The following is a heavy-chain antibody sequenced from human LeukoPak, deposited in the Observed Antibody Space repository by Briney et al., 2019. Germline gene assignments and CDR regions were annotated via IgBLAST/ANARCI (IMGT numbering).Heavy chain of an antibody. V-gene: IGHV3-23*01. D-gene: IGHD6-6*01. Sequence: GVSLRLSCAASGFIFSNYLMTWVRQAPGKGLDWVSSITHDAETTLYADSVKGRFTISRDNSKNTLYLQMNSLRDADTAIYYCAKVGSLRGTSSPDYWGQGTLVTVSS. CDR1: GFIFSNYL. CDR3: AKVGSLRGTSSPDY. J-gene: IGHJ4*02. CDR2: ITHDAETT.